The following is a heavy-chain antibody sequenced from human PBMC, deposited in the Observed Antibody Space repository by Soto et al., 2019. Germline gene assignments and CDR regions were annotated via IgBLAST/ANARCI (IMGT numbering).Heavy chain of an antibody. D-gene: IGHD2-8*01. CDR3: SRQEEGRRMVFYGMDF. CDR1: GFTFSRSD. Sequence: LILSCAAAGFTFSRSDLHWVRQAPFKGLEWVGRVRSKIHNYATSFADSVRGRFTISRNDSDNTVSLEMSGLKSEDTALYYCSRQEEGRRMVFYGMDFWGQGTTVAVSS. V-gene: IGHV3-73*01. CDR2: VRSKIHNYAT. J-gene: IGHJ6*02.